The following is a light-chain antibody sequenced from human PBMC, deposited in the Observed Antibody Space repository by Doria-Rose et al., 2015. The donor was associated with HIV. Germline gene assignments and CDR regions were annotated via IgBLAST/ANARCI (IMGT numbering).Light chain of an antibody. J-gene: IGLJ2*01. V-gene: IGLV1-40*01. CDR3: QSFDRRLSAFI. CDR2: GDN. CDR1: GSNIGADYA. Sequence: QSVLTQPPSVSGAPGQRVTIPCTGSGSNIGADYAVHWYQQFPGAAPKLLIYGDNNRPSGVPDRFSGSRSGTSDPLAITRLQAEDEADYYCQSFDRRLSAFIFGGGTKLTVL.